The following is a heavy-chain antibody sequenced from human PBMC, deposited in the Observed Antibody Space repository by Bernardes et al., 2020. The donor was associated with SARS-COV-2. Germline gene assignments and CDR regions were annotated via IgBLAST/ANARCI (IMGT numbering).Heavy chain of an antibody. CDR2: ISTSSSYI. CDR3: ARVDFSNLYYFDY. J-gene: IGHJ4*02. CDR1: GFTFRSST. D-gene: IGHD4-4*01. Sequence: GGSLFPSCAASGFTFRSSTMNWVRQAPGKGLEWISSISTSSSYISYSDSVRGRFTISRDNAKNSVSLQMNSLRAEDTAVYYCARVDFSNLYYFDYWGQGTPVTVSS. V-gene: IGHV3-21*06.